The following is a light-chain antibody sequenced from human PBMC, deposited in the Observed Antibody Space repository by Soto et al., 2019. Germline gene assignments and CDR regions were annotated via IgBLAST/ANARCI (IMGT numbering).Light chain of an antibody. Sequence: QSVLTQPPSASGTTGQRVTISCSGSSSNIGSNTVNWYQQLPGTAPKLLIYSNNQRPSGVPDRFSGSKSGTSASLAISGLQSEDEADCYCAAWDDSLNGPVFGGGTKLTFL. CDR2: SNN. J-gene: IGLJ2*01. V-gene: IGLV1-44*01. CDR1: SSNIGSNT. CDR3: AAWDDSLNGPV.